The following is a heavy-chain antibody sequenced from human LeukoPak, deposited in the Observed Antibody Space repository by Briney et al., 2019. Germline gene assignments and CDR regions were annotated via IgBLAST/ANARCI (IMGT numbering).Heavy chain of an antibody. CDR3: AKDITVYLSGSGTDV. D-gene: IGHD1-26*01. J-gene: IGHJ6*02. Sequence: PGGSLRLSCAASGFTFDDYAMHWVRQAPGKGLEWVSGISWNSGSIGYADSVKGRFTISRDNAKNSLYLQMNSLRAEDTALYYCAKDITVYLSGSGTDVWGQGTTVTVSS. CDR1: GFTFDDYA. V-gene: IGHV3-9*01. CDR2: ISWNSGSI.